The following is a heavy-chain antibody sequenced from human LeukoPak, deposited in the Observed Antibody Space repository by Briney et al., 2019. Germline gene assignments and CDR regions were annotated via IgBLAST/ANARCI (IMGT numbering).Heavy chain of an antibody. V-gene: IGHV1-24*01. CDR2: FDPEDGET. D-gene: IGHD2-15*01. J-gene: IGHJ4*02. Sequence: ASVKVSCKVSGYTLTELSMHWVRQAPRKGLEWMGGFDPEDGETIYAQKFQGRVTMTEDTSTDTAYMELSSLRSEDTAVYYCAPLYCSGGSCYRLSYWGQGTLVTVSS. CDR1: GYTLTELS. CDR3: APLYCSGGSCYRLSY.